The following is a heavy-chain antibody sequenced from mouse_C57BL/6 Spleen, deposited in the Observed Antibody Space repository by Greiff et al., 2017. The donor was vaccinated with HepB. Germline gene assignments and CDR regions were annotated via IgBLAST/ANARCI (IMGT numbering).Heavy chain of an antibody. V-gene: IGHV1-39*01. J-gene: IGHJ2*01. CDR1: GYSFTDYN. D-gene: IGHD4-1*01. CDR2: INPNYGTT. CDR3: AREALGERYYFDY. Sequence: VQLQQSGPELVKPGASVKTSCKASGYSFTDYNMNWVKQSNGKSLEWIGVINPNYGTTSYNQKFKGKATLTVDQSSSTAYRQLNSLTSKDSAVYYCAREALGERYYFDYWGQGTTLTVSS.